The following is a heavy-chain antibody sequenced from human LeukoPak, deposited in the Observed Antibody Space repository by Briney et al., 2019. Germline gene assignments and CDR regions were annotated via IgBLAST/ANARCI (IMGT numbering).Heavy chain of an antibody. V-gene: IGHV1-69*01. D-gene: IGHD2-21*01. Sequence: SVKVSCKASGGTFSSYAISWVRQAPGQGLEWMGGIIPIFGTANYARKFQGRVTITADESTSTAYMELSSLRSEDTAVYYCARDTPPPWWGSRGEHAFDIWGQGTMVTVSS. CDR1: GGTFSSYA. CDR2: IIPIFGTA. CDR3: ARDTPPPWWGSRGEHAFDI. J-gene: IGHJ3*02.